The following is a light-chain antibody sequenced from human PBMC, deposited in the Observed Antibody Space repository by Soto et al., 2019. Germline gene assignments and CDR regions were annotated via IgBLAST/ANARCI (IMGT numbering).Light chain of an antibody. CDR1: RSNIGTGYD. CDR3: QSYDSSLSGSPVV. V-gene: IGLV1-40*01. CDR2: GNN. Sequence: QSVLTQPPSVSGAPGQRVTISCTGSRSNIGTGYDVHWYQQLPGTAPKLLIYGNNNRPSGVPDRFSGSKSGTSASLAITGLQAEDEADYYCQSYDSSLSGSPVVFGGGTKLTVL. J-gene: IGLJ2*01.